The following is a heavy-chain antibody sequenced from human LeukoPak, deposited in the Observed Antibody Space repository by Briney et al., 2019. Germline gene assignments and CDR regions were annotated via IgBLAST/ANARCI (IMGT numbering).Heavy chain of an antibody. V-gene: IGHV3-21*01. CDR1: GFTFSSYS. D-gene: IGHD3-10*01. CDR3: ARAGNYYGRHTNWFDP. J-gene: IGHJ5*02. CDR2: ISGSSSYI. Sequence: GGSLRLSCAASGFTFSSYSMNWVRQAPGKGLEWVSSISGSSSYIYYGDSVKGRFTISRHNAKNSLYLQMNSLRAEDTAVYYCARAGNYYGRHTNWFDPWGQGTLVTVSS.